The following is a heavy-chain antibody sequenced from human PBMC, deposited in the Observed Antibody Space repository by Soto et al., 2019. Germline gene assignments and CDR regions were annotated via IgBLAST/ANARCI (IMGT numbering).Heavy chain of an antibody. Sequence: QVQLQETGPGLVKPSQTLSLTCTVSGYSISSGGYYWSWIRQFPGRGLEWIGYIFYDGSTGYNPSRKRRSSISVDSSKNQFSLRVSSVTAADTAVYFCAREERSGYDVADYWGQGTLVTVSP. CDR3: AREERSGYDVADY. J-gene: IGHJ4*02. D-gene: IGHD3-3*01. CDR1: GYSISSGGYY. CDR2: IFYDGST. V-gene: IGHV4-31*03.